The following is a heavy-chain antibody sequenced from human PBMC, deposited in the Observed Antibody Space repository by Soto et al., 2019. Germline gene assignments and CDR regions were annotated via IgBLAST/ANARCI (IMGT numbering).Heavy chain of an antibody. V-gene: IGHV3-23*01. CDR1: GFPFSSYA. Sequence: LSPSCAASGFPFSSYAMSWVRQAPGPGPEWVSAISGSGGSTYYADSVKGRFAISKTNAKNTKYVQMNRRRAESTDVYGCEKRTLRGHLRERAWFDPWGQGTLVTVSS. CDR3: EKRTLRGHLRERAWFDP. J-gene: IGHJ5*02. CDR2: ISGSGGST. D-gene: IGHD1-1*01.